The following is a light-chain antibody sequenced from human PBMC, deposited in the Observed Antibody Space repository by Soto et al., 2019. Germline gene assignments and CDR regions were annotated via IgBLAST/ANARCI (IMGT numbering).Light chain of an antibody. CDR1: QSVSSN. CDR3: QQYNNWLFT. J-gene: IGKJ4*01. V-gene: IGKV3-15*01. Sequence: EIVMTQSPATLSVSPGERATLSCRASQSVSSNLVWYQQKPGQAPRLLIYGASTRATGIPARFSGSGSGTEFTLTISSLQSEDFAVYYCQQYNNWLFTFGGGTKVEIK. CDR2: GAS.